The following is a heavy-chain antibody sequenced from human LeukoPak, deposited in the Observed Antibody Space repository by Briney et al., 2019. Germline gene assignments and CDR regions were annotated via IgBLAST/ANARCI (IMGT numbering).Heavy chain of an antibody. V-gene: IGHV4-30-2*01. CDR3: ARQPGYYYPYFDY. Sequence: SQTLSLTCTVSGDSISSSGYYSTWIRQTPGRGLEWIASIYHTGRTLSNPSLKSRVTMSLDKSMNQFSLRLNSVTAADTAVYYCARQPGYYYPYFDYWGQGSLVTVSS. D-gene: IGHD3-10*01. J-gene: IGHJ4*02. CDR1: GDSISSSGYY. CDR2: IYHTGRT.